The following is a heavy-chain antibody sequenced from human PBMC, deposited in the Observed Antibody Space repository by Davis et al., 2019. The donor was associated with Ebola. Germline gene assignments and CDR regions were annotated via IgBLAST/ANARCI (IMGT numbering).Heavy chain of an antibody. CDR2: INRDGSST. CDR3: ARGLMATIIY. J-gene: IGHJ4*02. CDR1: GFTFGSYW. D-gene: IGHD5-24*01. Sequence: GESLKISCAASGFTFGSYWMHWVRQAPGKGLVWVSRINRDGSSTSYADSVKGRFTISRDNAKNTLYLQMNSLRDEDTAVYYCARGLMATIIYWGQGTLVTVSS. V-gene: IGHV3-74*01.